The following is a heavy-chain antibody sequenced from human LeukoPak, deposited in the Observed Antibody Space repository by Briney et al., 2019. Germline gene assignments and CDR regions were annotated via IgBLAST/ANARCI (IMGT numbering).Heavy chain of an antibody. J-gene: IGHJ3*02. V-gene: IGHV7-4-1*02. Sequence: GASVKVSCKASGYTFTSYAMNWVRQAPGQGLEWMGWVNTNTGNPTYAQGFTGRFVFSLDTSVSTAYLQISSLKAEDTAVYYCARVEWFGELLYAFDIWGQGTMVTVSS. CDR3: ARVEWFGELLYAFDI. D-gene: IGHD3-10*01. CDR1: GYTFTSYA. CDR2: VNTNTGNP.